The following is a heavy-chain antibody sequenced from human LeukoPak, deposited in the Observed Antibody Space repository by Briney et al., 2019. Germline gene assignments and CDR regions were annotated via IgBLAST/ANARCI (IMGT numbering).Heavy chain of an antibody. CDR2: ISSNGDST. Sequence: GGSLRLSCSASGFTFSRYDMHCVRQAPGKALEDVTAISSNGDSTYYADSVKSRFTISRDNSKNTLYLQRSSLRAEDTAVYYCARLARDYPANYWGQGTLVTVSS. J-gene: IGHJ4*02. CDR1: GFTFSRYD. CDR3: ARLARDYPANY. D-gene: IGHD2-21*01. V-gene: IGHV3-64D*06.